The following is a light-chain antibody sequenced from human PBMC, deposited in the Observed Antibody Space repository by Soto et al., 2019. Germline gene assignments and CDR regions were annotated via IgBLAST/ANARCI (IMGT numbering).Light chain of an antibody. CDR2: EDD. Sequence: NFMLTQPHSVSESPGKTVTISCTGTSGSIASGYVQWYQQRPGSAPTTLIYEDDQRPAGVPDRFSGSIDTSSNSASLIISGLRTEDEADYYCQSTDGNSMVFGGGTKLTV. CDR3: QSTDGNSMV. CDR1: SGSIASGY. V-gene: IGLV6-57*02. J-gene: IGLJ2*01.